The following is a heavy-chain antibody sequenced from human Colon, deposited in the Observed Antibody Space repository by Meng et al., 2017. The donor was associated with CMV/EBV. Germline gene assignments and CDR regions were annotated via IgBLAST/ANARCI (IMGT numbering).Heavy chain of an antibody. D-gene: IGHD6-13*01. Sequence: SCAGSGFTFSKMAMHWFRQAPGKGLEWVAVISYDGINKYYAASVKGRFTISRDNSKNTLYLQMNSLRAEDTAVYYCARVVAAAVAFDYWGQGTLVTVSS. CDR1: GFTFSKMA. CDR3: ARVVAAAVAFDY. J-gene: IGHJ4*02. CDR2: ISYDGINK. V-gene: IGHV3-30*04.